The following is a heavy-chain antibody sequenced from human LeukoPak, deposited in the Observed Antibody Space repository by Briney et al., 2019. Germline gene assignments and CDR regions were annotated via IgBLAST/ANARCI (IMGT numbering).Heavy chain of an antibody. V-gene: IGHV1-8*02. CDR1: GYTFTNYP. J-gene: IGHJ4*02. Sequence: ASVKVSCKASGYTFTNYPMNWVRQAPGQGLEWLGWMSPNSGDTGYAQKFQGRVTMTSDSSISTAYMELSSLRSEDTAIYYCVRTPPNWGFDYWGQGTLVTVSS. D-gene: IGHD7-27*01. CDR3: VRTPPNWGFDY. CDR2: MSPNSGDT.